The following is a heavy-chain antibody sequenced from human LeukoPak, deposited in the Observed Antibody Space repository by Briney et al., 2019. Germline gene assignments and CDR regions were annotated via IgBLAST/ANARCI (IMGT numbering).Heavy chain of an antibody. Sequence: MGCFSAYYGNTTFSQQLQVTFTISTDTSTRTVYMELRSLRSDDTAVYYCARDLGSHYGIDVWGQGTTVTVSS. J-gene: IGHJ6*02. D-gene: IGHD7-27*01. CDR3: ARDLGSHYGIDV. V-gene: IGHV1-18*01. CDR2: FSAYYGNT.